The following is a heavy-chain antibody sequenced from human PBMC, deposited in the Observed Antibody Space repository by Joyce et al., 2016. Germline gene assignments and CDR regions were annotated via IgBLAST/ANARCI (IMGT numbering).Heavy chain of an antibody. J-gene: IGHJ5*02. CDR1: GGSISSGSYC. D-gene: IGHD1-1*01. CDR3: ARGGGWNHWFDP. V-gene: IGHV4-31*03. CDR2: IYYSGNA. Sequence: QVQLQESGPGPVKPSQTLSLTCTVSGGSISSGSYCWNWIRPHPGKGLEWVGYIYYSGNAYYNPSLKSRATILVDTSKKQFSLQVSSVTAADTAVYYCARGGGWNHWFDPWGQGTLVTVSS.